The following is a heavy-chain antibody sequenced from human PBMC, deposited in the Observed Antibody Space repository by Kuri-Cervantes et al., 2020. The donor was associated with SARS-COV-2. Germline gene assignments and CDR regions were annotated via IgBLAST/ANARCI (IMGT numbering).Heavy chain of an antibody. D-gene: IGHD5-18*01. V-gene: IGHV1-2*02. CDR3: ARDPAKIRPSYHDAFDI. Sequence: ASVKVSCKASGYTFTGYYMHWVRQAPGQGLEWMGWINPNSGGTNYAQKLQGRVTMTTDTSTSTAYMELRSLRSDDTAVYYCARDPAKIRPSYHDAFDIWGQGTMVTVSS. CDR1: GYTFTGYY. J-gene: IGHJ3*02. CDR2: INPNSGGT.